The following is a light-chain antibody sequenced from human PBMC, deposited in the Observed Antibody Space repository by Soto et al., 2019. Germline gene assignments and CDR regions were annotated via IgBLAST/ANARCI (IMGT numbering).Light chain of an antibody. J-gene: IGLJ2*01. CDR2: EVS. Sequence: QSALTQPPSASGSPGQSVTISCTGTSSDVGGYNYVSWYQQYPGKAPKLMIYEVSTRPSGVPDRFSGSKSGNTASLTVSGLQAEDEADYYCSSYAGSPVVFGGGTKLTVL. CDR1: SSDVGGYNY. V-gene: IGLV2-8*01. CDR3: SSYAGSPVV.